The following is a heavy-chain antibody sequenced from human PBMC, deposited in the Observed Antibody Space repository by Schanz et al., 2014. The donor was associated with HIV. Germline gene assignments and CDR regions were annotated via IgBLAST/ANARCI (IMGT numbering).Heavy chain of an antibody. D-gene: IGHD3-10*01. V-gene: IGHV3-30*03. J-gene: IGHJ6*02. CDR1: GFIFSNYG. CDR2: SSHDGSVK. CDR3: ARGSGPYYYYYGMDV. Sequence: QVHLVESGGGVVQPGRSLRLSCVGSGFIFSNYGIHWVRQAPGKGLEWVAVSSHDGSVKFYGDSVKGRFTISRDNSKNTLYLQMNSLRAEDTAVYYCARGSGPYYYYYGMDVWGQGTTVTVSS.